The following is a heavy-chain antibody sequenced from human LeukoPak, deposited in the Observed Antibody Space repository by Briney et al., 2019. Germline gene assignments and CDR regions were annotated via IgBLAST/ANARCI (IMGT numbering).Heavy chain of an antibody. CDR3: AKSGYNRFDY. D-gene: IGHD5-24*01. J-gene: IGHJ4*02. CDR1: GFTFSSYE. V-gene: IGHV3-48*03. CDR2: ISSSGSTI. Sequence: GGSLRLSCAASGFTFSSYEMNWVRQAPGKGLEWVSYISSSGSTIYYADSVKGRFTISRDNAKNTLYLQMNSLRAEDTAVYYCAKSGYNRFDYWGQGTLVTVSS.